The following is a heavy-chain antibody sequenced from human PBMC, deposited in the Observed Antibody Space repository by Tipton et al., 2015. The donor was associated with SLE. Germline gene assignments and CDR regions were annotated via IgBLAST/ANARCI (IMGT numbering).Heavy chain of an antibody. J-gene: IGHJ6*02. CDR2: ISTYNGNT. V-gene: IGHV1-18*01. D-gene: IGHD3-10*01. CDR1: GYTFTTYG. Sequence: QSGAEVKKPGASVRVSCKTSGYTFTTYGIIWVRQAPGQGLEWMGWISTYNGNTHYAQNLQGRVTMTTYTSTSTAYMELRSLRSDDTAVYYCAREVYSGSYYYYYGMDVWGQGTTVTISS. CDR3: AREVYSGSYYYYYGMDV.